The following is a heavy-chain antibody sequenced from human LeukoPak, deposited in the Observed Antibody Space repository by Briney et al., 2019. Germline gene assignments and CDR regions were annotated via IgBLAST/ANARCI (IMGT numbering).Heavy chain of an antibody. CDR2: IYTSGIT. Sequence: PSETLSLTCNVSGNSMNKYQWSWIRQPPGKGPEWIGNIYTSGITNYNPSLKSRVTISVDTSKSQLSLKLRSVTAADTAVYYCARRVHMDVWGKGTTVTVSS. CDR3: ARRVHMDV. V-gene: IGHV4-4*09. CDR1: GNSMNKYQ. J-gene: IGHJ6*03.